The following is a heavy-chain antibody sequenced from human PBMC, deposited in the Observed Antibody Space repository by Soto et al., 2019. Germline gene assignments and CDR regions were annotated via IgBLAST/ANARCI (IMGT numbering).Heavy chain of an antibody. CDR2: IYHSGNT. D-gene: IGHD1-1*01. V-gene: IGHV4-38-2*01. CDR1: GYSISLGYY. Sequence: SETLSLTCAVSGYSISLGYYWGWIRQPPGKGLEWIGSIYHSGNTYYNPSLKSRVSISLDTSKNHFSLELTSVTAADTAVYYCAGTTYYYYGMDVWGQGTTVTVSS. CDR3: AGTTYYYYGMDV. J-gene: IGHJ6*02.